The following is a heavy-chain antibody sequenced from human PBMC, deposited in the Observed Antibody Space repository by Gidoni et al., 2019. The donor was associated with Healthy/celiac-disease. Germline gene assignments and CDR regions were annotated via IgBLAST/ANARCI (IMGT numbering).Heavy chain of an antibody. CDR3: ARVMITFGGVIAAQVVPTNWGMDV. Sequence: QVQLQQWGAGLLKPSETLSLTCAVYGGSFSGYYWSWIRQPPGKGLEWIGEINHSGSTNYNPSLKSRVTISVDTSKNQFSLKLSSVTAADTAVYYCARVMITFGGVIAAQVVPTNWGMDVWGQGTTVTVSS. D-gene: IGHD3-16*02. V-gene: IGHV4-34*01. CDR2: INHSGST. CDR1: GGSFSGYY. J-gene: IGHJ6*02.